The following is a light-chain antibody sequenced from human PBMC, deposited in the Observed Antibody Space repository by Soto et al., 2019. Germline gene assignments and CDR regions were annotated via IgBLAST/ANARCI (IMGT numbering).Light chain of an antibody. CDR3: QQRSNWPIT. J-gene: IGKJ5*01. Sequence: VVTQCPGTLSLYPEDRATLSCRTSQSVSSHFAWYQQKSGQAPRLLIYDASNRATGIPARFSGSGSGTDFTLTISSLEPEDFAVYYCQQRSNWPITFGQGTRLEIK. CDR1: QSVSSH. CDR2: DAS. V-gene: IGKV3-11*01.